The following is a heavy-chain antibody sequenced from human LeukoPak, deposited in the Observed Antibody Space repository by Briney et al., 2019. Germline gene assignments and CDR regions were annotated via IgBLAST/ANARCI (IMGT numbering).Heavy chain of an antibody. J-gene: IGHJ6*02. CDR2: IIPILGIA. CDR1: GGTFSSYA. CDR3: ARDLRHYYDTSGYYSYDMDV. D-gene: IGHD3-22*01. V-gene: IGHV1-69*04. Sequence: ASVKVSCKASGGTFSSYAISWVRQAPGQGLEWMGRIIPILGIANYAQKFQGRVTITADKSTSTAYMELSSLRSEDTAVYYCARDLRHYYDTSGYYSYDMDVWGQGTTVTVSS.